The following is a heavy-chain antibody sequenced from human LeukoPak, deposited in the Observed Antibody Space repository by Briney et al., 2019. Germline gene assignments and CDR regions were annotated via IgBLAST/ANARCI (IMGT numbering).Heavy chain of an antibody. CDR1: GYIFTSYW. J-gene: IGHJ6*04. CDR2: IYPGNSDT. Sequence: GESLKISCKGSGYIFTSYWIGWVRLMPGKGLEWMGIIYPGNSDTRYRPSFQGQVTISADKSITTAYLQWSSLKASDTAMYYCARLGTTSGDGMDVWGKGTTVTVSS. CDR3: ARLGTTSGDGMDV. D-gene: IGHD2-2*01. V-gene: IGHV5-51*01.